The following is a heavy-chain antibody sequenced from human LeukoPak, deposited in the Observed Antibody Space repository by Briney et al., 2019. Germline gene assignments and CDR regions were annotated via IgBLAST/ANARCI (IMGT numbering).Heavy chain of an antibody. J-gene: IGHJ4*02. D-gene: IGHD3-22*01. V-gene: IGHV4-59*01. CDR2: IYDSGST. CDR1: GGSISSYY. CDR3: ARATWLPVGLYYYDSSGYYYYFDY. Sequence: RSETLSLTCTVSGGSISSYYWSRIRQPPGKGLEWIGYIYDSGSTNYNPSLKSRVTISVDTSKNQFSLKLSSVTAADTAVYYCARATWLPVGLYYYDSSGYYYYFDYWGQGTLVTVSS.